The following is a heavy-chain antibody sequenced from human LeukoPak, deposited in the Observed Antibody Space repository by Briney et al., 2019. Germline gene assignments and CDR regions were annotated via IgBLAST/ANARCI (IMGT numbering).Heavy chain of an antibody. CDR1: GFTFSDYY. CDR2: ISSSGSTI. J-gene: IGHJ4*02. D-gene: IGHD4-17*01. Sequence: PGGSLRLSCSASGFTFSDYYMSWIRQAPGRGLEWVSYISSSGSTIYYADSVKGRFTISRDNAKNSLYLQMNSLRAEDTAVYYCARDRATVTRWGLFDYWGQGTLVTVSS. CDR3: ARDRATVTRWGLFDY. V-gene: IGHV3-11*04.